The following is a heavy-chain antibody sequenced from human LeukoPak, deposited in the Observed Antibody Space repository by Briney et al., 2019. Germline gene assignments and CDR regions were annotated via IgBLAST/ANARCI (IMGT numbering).Heavy chain of an antibody. CDR3: ARREAVTGTPRAWFDP. CDR1: GDSFSTYY. CDR2: IYSGGSA. J-gene: IGHJ5*02. D-gene: IGHD6-19*01. V-gene: IGHV4-59*08. Sequence: PSETLSLTCTVSGDSFSTYYWTWIRQPPGKGLEWIGYIYSGGSANYNPSLKSRVTISLDTSKNQFSLKLTSVTAADTAVYYCARREAVTGTPRAWFDPWGQGTLVTVSS.